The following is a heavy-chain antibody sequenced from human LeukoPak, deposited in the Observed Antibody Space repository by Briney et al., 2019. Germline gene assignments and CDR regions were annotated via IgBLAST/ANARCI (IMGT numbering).Heavy chain of an antibody. CDR3: ARDLTVATRNAFDI. J-gene: IGHJ3*02. D-gene: IGHD5-12*01. CDR1: GGSISSYY. V-gene: IGHV4-4*07. Sequence: PSETLSLTSTVFGGSISSYYWSWIRQPAGKGLEWIGRIYTSGSYNYNPSLKSRVTMSVDTSKNQFSLKLSSVTAADTAVYYCARDLTVATRNAFDIWGQGTMVTVSS. CDR2: IYTSGSY.